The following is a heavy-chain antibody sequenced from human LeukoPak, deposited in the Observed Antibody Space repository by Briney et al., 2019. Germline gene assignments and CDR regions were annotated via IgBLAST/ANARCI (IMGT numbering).Heavy chain of an antibody. D-gene: IGHD3-10*01. CDR2: IYYSGST. CDR3: ARLNLEYLYSSGPNDY. J-gene: IGHJ4*02. Sequence: SETLSLTCTVSGGSISSSSYYWGWIRQPPGKGLEWIGSIYYSGSTYYNPSLKSRVTISVDTSKNQFSLKLSSVTPADTAVYYCARLNLEYLYSSGPNDYWGQGTLVTVSS. V-gene: IGHV4-39*07. CDR1: GGSISSSSYY.